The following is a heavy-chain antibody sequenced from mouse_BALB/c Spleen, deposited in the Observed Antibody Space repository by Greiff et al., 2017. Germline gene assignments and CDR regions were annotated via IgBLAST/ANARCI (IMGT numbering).Heavy chain of an antibody. CDR3: ARGYGKRSYY. D-gene: IGHD2-10*02. CDR2: IYPGSGST. V-gene: IGHV1-55*01. Sequence: QVQLQQPGAELVKPGTSVKLSCKASGYNFTSYWINWVKLRPGQGLEWIGDIYPGSGSTNYNEKFKSKATLTVDTSSSTAYMQLSSLASEDSALYYCARGYGKRSYYWGQGTTLTVSS. J-gene: IGHJ2*01. CDR1: GYNFTSYW.